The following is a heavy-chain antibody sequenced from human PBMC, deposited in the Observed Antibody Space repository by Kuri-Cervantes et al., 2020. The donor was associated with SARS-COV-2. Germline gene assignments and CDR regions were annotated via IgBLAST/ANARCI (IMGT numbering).Heavy chain of an antibody. CDR1: GGSISSGDYY. V-gene: IGHV4-30-4*01. CDR2: IYYSGST. CDR3: AGQISGYKQGVVDY. Sequence: SETLSLTCTVSGGSISSGDYYWSWIRQPPGKGLEWIGYIYYSGSTYYNPSLKSRVTISVDTSKNQFSLKLSSVTAADTAVYYCAGQISGYKQGVVDYWGQGTLVTVSS. D-gene: IGHD3-22*01. J-gene: IGHJ4*02.